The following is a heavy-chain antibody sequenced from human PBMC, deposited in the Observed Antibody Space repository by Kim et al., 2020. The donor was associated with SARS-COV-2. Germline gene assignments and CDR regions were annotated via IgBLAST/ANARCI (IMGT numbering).Heavy chain of an antibody. V-gene: IGHV3-15*01. J-gene: IGHJ4*02. CDR3: TTVHY. Sequence: DGGTIEYAAPVKGRFTISRDYSKNTLYLQMNSLKADDTALYYCTTVHYWGQGILATVSS. CDR2: DGGTI.